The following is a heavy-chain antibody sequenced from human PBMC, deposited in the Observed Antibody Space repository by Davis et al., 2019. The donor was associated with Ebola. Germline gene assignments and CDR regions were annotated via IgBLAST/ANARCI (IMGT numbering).Heavy chain of an antibody. D-gene: IGHD5-24*01. V-gene: IGHV3-73*01. J-gene: IGHJ4*02. Sequence: GGSLRLSCAASGFTFSGSAMHWVRQASGKGLEWVGRIRSKANSYATAYAASVKGRFTISRDNSKNTLYLQMNSLRAEDTAVYYCAREGDGWVFDYWGQGTLVTVSS. CDR2: IRSKANSYAT. CDR3: AREGDGWVFDY. CDR1: GFTFSGSA.